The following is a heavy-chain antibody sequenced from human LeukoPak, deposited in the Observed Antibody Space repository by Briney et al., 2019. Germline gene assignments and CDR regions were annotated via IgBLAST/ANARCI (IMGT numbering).Heavy chain of an antibody. Sequence: GGSLRLSCAASGFRFTAFWMSGVRQAPGKGPEWVANINQESTETYYVDSVRGQFTISRDNAKNSLSLQMNSLRVEDTAVYYCAREVDRSFGYWGQGNLVTVSS. CDR3: AREVDRSFGY. CDR1: GFRFTAFW. D-gene: IGHD2-15*01. CDR2: INQESTET. J-gene: IGHJ4*02. V-gene: IGHV3-7*01.